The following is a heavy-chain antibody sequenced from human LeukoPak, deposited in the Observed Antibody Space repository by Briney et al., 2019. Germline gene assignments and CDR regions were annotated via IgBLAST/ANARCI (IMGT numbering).Heavy chain of an antibody. Sequence: SETLSLTCAVYGGSFSGYYWSWIRQPPGKGLEWIGEINHSGSTNYNPSLKSRVTISVDTSKSQFSLKLGSVTAADTAVYYCARPANYYYYYMDVWGKGTTVTISS. J-gene: IGHJ6*03. CDR3: ARPANYYYYYMDV. CDR2: INHSGST. D-gene: IGHD6-25*01. V-gene: IGHV4-34*01. CDR1: GGSFSGYY.